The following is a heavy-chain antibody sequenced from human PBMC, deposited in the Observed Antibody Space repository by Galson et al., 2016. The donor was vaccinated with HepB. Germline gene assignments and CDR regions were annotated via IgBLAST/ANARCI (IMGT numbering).Heavy chain of an antibody. Sequence: SLRLSCAASGFTFDDYAMHWVRQAPGKGLEWVSGISWNSSNIGYADSVKGRFTISRDNAKNSLYLQMDSLRAVDTAFYYCAKAEGNCGGDCYFVSWYFDLWGRGTLFTVSS. J-gene: IGHJ2*01. CDR3: AKAEGNCGGDCYFVSWYFDL. CDR2: ISWNSSNI. CDR1: GFTFDDYA. V-gene: IGHV3-9*01. D-gene: IGHD2-21*02.